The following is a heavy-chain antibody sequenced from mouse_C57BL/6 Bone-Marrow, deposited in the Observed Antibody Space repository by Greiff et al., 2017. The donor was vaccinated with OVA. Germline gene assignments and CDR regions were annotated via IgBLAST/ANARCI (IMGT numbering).Heavy chain of an antibody. J-gene: IGHJ3*01. D-gene: IGHD2-4*01. CDR2: IYPGNSDT. Sequence: EVQLQQSGTVLARPGASVKMSCKTSGYTFTSYWMHWVKQRPGQGLEWIGAIYPGNSDTSYNQKFKGKAKLTAVTSASTAYMELSSLTNEDSAVYYCTREGSYDYAWFAYWGQGTLVTVSA. CDR1: GYTFTSYW. V-gene: IGHV1-5*01. CDR3: TREGSYDYAWFAY.